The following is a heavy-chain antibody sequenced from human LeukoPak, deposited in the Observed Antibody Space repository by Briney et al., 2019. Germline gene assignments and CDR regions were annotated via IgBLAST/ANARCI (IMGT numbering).Heavy chain of an antibody. V-gene: IGHV3-23*01. CDR3: ARHSSGWYGDGFDI. CDR2: ISGSAGST. Sequence: GGSLRLSCAASGFTFSSYAMSWVRQAPGKGLKWVSAISGSAGSTNYGDSVKGRFTIYRDNSKNTVYLQMNSLRAEDTAVYYCARHSSGWYGDGFDIWGQGSMVTVSS. D-gene: IGHD6-19*01. CDR1: GFTFSSYA. J-gene: IGHJ3*02.